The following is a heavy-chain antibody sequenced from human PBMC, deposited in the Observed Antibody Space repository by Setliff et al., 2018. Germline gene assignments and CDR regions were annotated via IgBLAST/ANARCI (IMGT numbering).Heavy chain of an antibody. D-gene: IGHD5-18*01. Sequence: SETLSLTCAVSGGSISSGSYYWSWIRQPPGKGLEWIGYIYHNGNTNFNPSLKTRVTMSVDTSKNQFALNLRSVTAADTAVYYCVRDRTAYSYGLDVWGQGTTVTVSS. V-gene: IGHV4-61*01. J-gene: IGHJ6*02. CDR2: IYHNGNT. CDR3: VRDRTAYSYGLDV. CDR1: GGSISSGSYY.